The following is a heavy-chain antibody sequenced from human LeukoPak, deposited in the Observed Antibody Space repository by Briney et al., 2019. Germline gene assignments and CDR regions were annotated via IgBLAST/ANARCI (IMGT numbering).Heavy chain of an antibody. J-gene: IGHJ4*02. Sequence: SETLSLTCSVFGWSLSRGGYYWNWIRQQPGQGLERLGYIYHSGSARYNPSFKSRLNMSVDMSRNQFSLNLSSVTAADTAVYYCARGGDYGDYFVYWGQGTLVSVSS. D-gene: IGHD4-17*01. CDR3: ARGGDYGDYFVY. V-gene: IGHV4-31*03. CDR2: IYHSGSA. CDR1: GWSLSRGGYY.